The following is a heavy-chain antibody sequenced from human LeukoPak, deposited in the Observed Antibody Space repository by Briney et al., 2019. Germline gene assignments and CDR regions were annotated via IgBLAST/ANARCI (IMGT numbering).Heavy chain of an antibody. Sequence: SQTLSLTCAISGDSVSSNSVTWNWIRQSPSRGLEWLGRTYYRSTWYNDYAVSVRGRITVNPDTSKNQFSLHLNTVTPEDTAVYYCARRLTQYDCFDPWGQGILVTVSS. CDR3: ARRLTQYDCFDP. J-gene: IGHJ5*02. CDR2: TYYRSTWYN. V-gene: IGHV6-1*01. CDR1: GDSVSSNSVT. D-gene: IGHD2-2*01.